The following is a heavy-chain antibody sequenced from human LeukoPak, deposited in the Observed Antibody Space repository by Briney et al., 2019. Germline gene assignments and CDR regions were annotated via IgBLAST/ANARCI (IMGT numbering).Heavy chain of an antibody. V-gene: IGHV4-59*01. CDR3: ARGAPYYYDSSGYLFDY. CDR1: GCSINSYY. CDR2: IYYSGST. D-gene: IGHD3-22*01. Sequence: PSETLSLTCTVSGCSINSYYWSWIRQPPGKGLEGIGYIYYSGSTNYNPSLKSRVTISVDTSTNQFSLKLSSVTAADTAVYYCARGAPYYYDSSGYLFDYWGQGTLVTVSS. J-gene: IGHJ4*02.